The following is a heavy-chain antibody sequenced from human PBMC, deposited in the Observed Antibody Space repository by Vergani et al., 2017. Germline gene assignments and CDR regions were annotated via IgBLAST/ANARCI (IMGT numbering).Heavy chain of an antibody. J-gene: IGHJ6*03. CDR1: GGTFSSHA. Sequence: QVQLVQSGAEVKKPGSSVKVSCKASGGTFSSHAISWVRQAPGQGLEWMGGIIPIFGTANYAQKFQGRVTITADESTRTAYLELSSLRSEDTAVYYCARSRGYTANYYYYMDVWGKGTTVTVSS. CDR3: ARSRGYTANYYYYMDV. D-gene: IGHD5-18*01. CDR2: IIPIFGTA. V-gene: IGHV1-69*01.